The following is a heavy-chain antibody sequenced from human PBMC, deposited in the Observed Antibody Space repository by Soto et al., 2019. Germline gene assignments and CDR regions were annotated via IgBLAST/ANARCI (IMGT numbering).Heavy chain of an antibody. CDR1: GFTFSSYA. Sequence: GGSLRLSCAASGFTFSSYAISWVRQAPGKGLEWVSAISGSGGSTYYADSVKGRFTISRDNSKNTLYLQMNSLRAEYTAVYYCAKDRPGTTGPGRFDPWGQGTLVTVSS. D-gene: IGHD1-7*01. J-gene: IGHJ5*02. CDR3: AKDRPGTTGPGRFDP. V-gene: IGHV3-23*01. CDR2: ISGSGGST.